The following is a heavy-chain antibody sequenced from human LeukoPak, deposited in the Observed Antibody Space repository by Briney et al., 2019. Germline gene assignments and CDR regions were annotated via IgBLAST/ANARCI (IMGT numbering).Heavy chain of an antibody. Sequence: GGSLRLSCAASGFTFDDYAMHWVRQAPGKGLEWVSGISWNSGSIGYADSVKGRFTISRDNAKNSLYPQMNSLRAEDTALYYCAKDPQYSSSWSFDYWGQGTLVTVSS. J-gene: IGHJ4*02. CDR3: AKDPQYSSSWSFDY. D-gene: IGHD6-13*01. V-gene: IGHV3-9*01. CDR1: GFTFDDYA. CDR2: ISWNSGSI.